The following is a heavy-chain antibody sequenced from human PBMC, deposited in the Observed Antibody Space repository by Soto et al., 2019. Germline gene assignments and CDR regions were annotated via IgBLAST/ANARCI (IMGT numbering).Heavy chain of an antibody. V-gene: IGHV4-34*01. D-gene: IGHD2-2*02. J-gene: IGHJ5*02. CDR3: ARRRRALYCRSTSGYKVTFDP. CDR1: GGSFSGYY. Sequence: PSETLSLTCAVYGGSFSGYYWSWIRQPPGKGLEWIGEINHSGSTNYNPSLKSRVTISVDTSKNQFSLKLSSVTAADTAGDYCARRRRALYCRSTSGYKVTFDPWGQGTLVTVSS. CDR2: INHSGST.